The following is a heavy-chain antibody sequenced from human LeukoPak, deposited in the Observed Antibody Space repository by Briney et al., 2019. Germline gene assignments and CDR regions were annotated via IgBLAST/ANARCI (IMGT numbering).Heavy chain of an antibody. Sequence: GGSLRLSCAASGFTFSSYWMSWVRQAPGEGLDWVANINVDGGAKYYVDSVKDRFTISRDNAKNSLYLQMNSLRAEDTAVYYCARGGSYGDYSRVWGQGTTVTVSS. CDR3: ARGGSYGDYSRV. CDR1: GFTFSSYW. J-gene: IGHJ6*02. V-gene: IGHV3-7*01. CDR2: INVDGGAK. D-gene: IGHD4-17*01.